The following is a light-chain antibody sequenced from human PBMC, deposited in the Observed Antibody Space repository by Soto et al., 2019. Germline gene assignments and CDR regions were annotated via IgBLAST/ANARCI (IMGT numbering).Light chain of an antibody. CDR3: QQSYSTPYT. CDR1: QSISSY. Sequence: DIQMTQSPSSLSASVGDRVTITCRASQSISSYLNWYQPKPWKAPKLLIYAASSLQSGVPSRFSGSGSGTDFTLTISSLQPEDFATYYCQQSYSTPYTFGQGTKLEIK. CDR2: AAS. V-gene: IGKV1-39*01. J-gene: IGKJ2*01.